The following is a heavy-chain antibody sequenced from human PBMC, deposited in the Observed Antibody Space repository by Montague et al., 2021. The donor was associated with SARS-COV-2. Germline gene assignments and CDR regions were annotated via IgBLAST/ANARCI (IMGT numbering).Heavy chain of an antibody. V-gene: IGHV2-70*11. Sequence: PALVKPTQTLTLTCTFSGFSLNTSGLCVCWIRQPPGQALECLARIDWDDAKSYSTSMKTRHTISKDTSKHQVVLTMTNMDPVDTASYYCARTYAPSAVAVDYWGQGTLVTVSS. CDR2: IDWDDAK. CDR1: GFSLNTSGLC. J-gene: IGHJ4*02. D-gene: IGHD6-19*01. CDR3: ARTYAPSAVAVDY.